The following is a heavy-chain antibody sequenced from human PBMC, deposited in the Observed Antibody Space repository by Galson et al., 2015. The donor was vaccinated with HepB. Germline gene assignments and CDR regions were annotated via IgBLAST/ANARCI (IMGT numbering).Heavy chain of an antibody. Sequence: SVKVSCKASGYTFTSYGISWVRQAPGQGLEWMGWISAYNGNTNYAQKLQGRVTMTRDTSTSTVYMELSSLRSEDTAVYYCARGVVPAAMWMAAAGTDFDYWGQGTLVTVSS. CDR3: ARGVVPAAMWMAAAGTDFDY. CDR1: GYTFTSYG. J-gene: IGHJ4*02. CDR2: ISAYNGNT. D-gene: IGHD2-2*01. V-gene: IGHV1-18*01.